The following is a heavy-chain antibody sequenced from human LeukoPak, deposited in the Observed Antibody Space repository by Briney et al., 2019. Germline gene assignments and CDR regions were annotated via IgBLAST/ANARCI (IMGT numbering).Heavy chain of an antibody. CDR1: GFTFSSYS. Sequence: GGSLRLSCAASGFTFSSYSMNWVRQAPGKGLEWVSSISSSSSYIYYADSVKGRFTISRDNAKNSLYLQMNSLRAEDTAVYYCARDGLPHGYGDYDGFDPWGQGTLVTVSS. D-gene: IGHD4-17*01. CDR2: ISSSSSYI. J-gene: IGHJ5*02. V-gene: IGHV3-21*01. CDR3: ARDGLPHGYGDYDGFDP.